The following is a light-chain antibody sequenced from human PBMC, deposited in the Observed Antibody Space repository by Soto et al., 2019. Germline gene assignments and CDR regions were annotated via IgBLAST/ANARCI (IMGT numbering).Light chain of an antibody. V-gene: IGKV1-8*01. CDR2: AAS. Sequence: AIRMTQSPSSFSASTGDRVTITCRARQGISSYLAWYQQKPGKAPKLLIYAASTLQSGVRSRFSGSGSGTDFTLTLSCLQTEDFATYYCQQYYSYPLTFGQGTRLEIK. CDR1: QGISSY. CDR3: QQYYSYPLT. J-gene: IGKJ5*01.